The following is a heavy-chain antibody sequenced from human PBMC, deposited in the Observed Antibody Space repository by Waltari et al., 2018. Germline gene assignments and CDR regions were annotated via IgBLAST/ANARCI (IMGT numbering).Heavy chain of an antibody. D-gene: IGHD3-9*01. CDR3: ASPGVDWLFDAFDI. CDR1: GGSISSSSYY. CDR2: IYYSGSP. V-gene: IGHV4-39*07. J-gene: IGHJ3*02. Sequence: QLQLQESGPGLVKPSETLSLTCTVSGGSISSSSYYWGWIRQPPGKGLEWIGSIYYSGSPYYNPSLKGRVTIAVDTSKNQFSLKLSSVTAADTAVYYCASPGVDWLFDAFDIWGQGTMVTVSS.